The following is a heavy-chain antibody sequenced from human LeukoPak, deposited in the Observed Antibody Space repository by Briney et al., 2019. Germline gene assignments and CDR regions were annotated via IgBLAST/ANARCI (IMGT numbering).Heavy chain of an antibody. V-gene: IGHV1-2*02. D-gene: IGHD4-17*01. Sequence: GASVKVSCKASGYTFTDYYMHWVRQAPGQGLEWMGWINPNSGDTYYAQKFQGRVTMTTDTPTSTAYMELRSLRSDDTAVYYCARDEDYGIFVNVDYWGQGTLVTVSS. CDR2: INPNSGDT. CDR3: ARDEDYGIFVNVDY. CDR1: GYTFTDYY. J-gene: IGHJ4*02.